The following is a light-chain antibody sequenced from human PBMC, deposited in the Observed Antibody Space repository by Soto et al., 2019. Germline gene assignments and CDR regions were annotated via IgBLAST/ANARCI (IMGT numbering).Light chain of an antibody. CDR1: QSVSSSY. CDR2: GAS. J-gene: IGKJ5*01. Sequence: EIVLTQSPGTLSLSPGERATLSCRASQSVSSSYLAWYQQKPGQAPRLLIYGASSRATGIPDRFSGSGSGTDFTLTINRLEPEDFAVYYCQQYGSSQITFGQGTRLEIK. CDR3: QQYGSSQIT. V-gene: IGKV3-20*01.